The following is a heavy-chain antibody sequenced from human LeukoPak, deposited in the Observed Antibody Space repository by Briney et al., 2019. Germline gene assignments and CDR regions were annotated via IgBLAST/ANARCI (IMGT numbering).Heavy chain of an antibody. J-gene: IGHJ4*02. CDR1: GFTFSDYY. D-gene: IGHD6-13*01. V-gene: IGHV3-11*06. Sequence: GGSLRLSCAASGFTFSDYYMSWIRQAPGKGLEWVSYISSSSSYTNYADSVKGRFTISRDNAKNSLCLQMNSLRAEDTAVYYCARDLEAAAGPFDYWGQGTLVTVSS. CDR2: ISSSSSYT. CDR3: ARDLEAAAGPFDY.